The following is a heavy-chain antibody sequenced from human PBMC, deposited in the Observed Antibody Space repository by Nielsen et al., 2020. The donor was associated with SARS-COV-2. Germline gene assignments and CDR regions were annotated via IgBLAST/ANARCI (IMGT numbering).Heavy chain of an antibody. D-gene: IGHD3-22*01. J-gene: IGHJ3*01. CDR2: IIPILGIA. V-gene: IGHV1-69*04. CDR3: ARGLDDSSGET. CDR1: GGTFSSYA. Sequence: SVKVSCKASGGTFSSYAISWVRQAPGQGLEWMGRIIPILGIANYAQKFQGRVTITADKSTSTAYMELSSLRSEDTAVYYCARGLDDSSGETWGQGTMVIVSS.